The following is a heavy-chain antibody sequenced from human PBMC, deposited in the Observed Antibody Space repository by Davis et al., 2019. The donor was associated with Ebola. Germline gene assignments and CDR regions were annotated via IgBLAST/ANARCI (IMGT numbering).Heavy chain of an antibody. Sequence: GESLKISCAASGFTFSNAWMSWVRQAPGKGLEWVGRIKSKTDGGTTEYAAPVKGRFTISRDDSKNTLYLQMNSLKTEDTAVYYCTTDIVVVPAADYYYYYGMDVWGQGTTVTVSS. D-gene: IGHD2-2*01. CDR2: IKSKTDGGTT. CDR1: GFTFSNAW. CDR3: TTDIVVVPAADYYYYYGMDV. J-gene: IGHJ6*02. V-gene: IGHV3-15*01.